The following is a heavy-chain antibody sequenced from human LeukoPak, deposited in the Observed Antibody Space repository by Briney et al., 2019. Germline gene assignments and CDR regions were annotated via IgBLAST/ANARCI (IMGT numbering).Heavy chain of an antibody. V-gene: IGHV3-30*03. D-gene: IGHD3-16*01. J-gene: IGHJ4*02. CDR1: GFTFRSYG. Sequence: GGSLRLSCAASGFTFRSYGMHWVRQAPGKGLEWVAVISLDGIKKYYVDSVKGRFTISRDNTKNTLYLQMNSLRAEDTAVYYCARDVSIINFDYWGQGTLVTVSS. CDR3: ARDVSIINFDY. CDR2: ISLDGIKK.